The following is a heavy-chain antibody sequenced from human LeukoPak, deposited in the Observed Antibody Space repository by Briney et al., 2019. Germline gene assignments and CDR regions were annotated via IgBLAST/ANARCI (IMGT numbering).Heavy chain of an antibody. CDR2: INPNSGGT. Sequence: ASVKVSCKASGYTFTGYYMHWVRQAPGQELEWMGRINPNSGGTNYAQKFQGRVTMTRDTSISTAYMELSRLRSDDTAVYYCARGGYDFVYYYYGMDVWGQGTMVTVSS. CDR1: GYTFTGYY. J-gene: IGHJ6*02. CDR3: ARGGYDFVYYYYGMDV. D-gene: IGHD3-3*01. V-gene: IGHV1-2*06.